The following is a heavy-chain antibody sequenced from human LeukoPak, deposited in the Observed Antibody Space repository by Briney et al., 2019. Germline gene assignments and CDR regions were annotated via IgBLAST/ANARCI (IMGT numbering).Heavy chain of an antibody. CDR3: ASGDYARFGPYY. J-gene: IGHJ4*02. D-gene: IGHD4-17*01. V-gene: IGHV4-30-4*01. Sequence: SQTLSLTCTVSGGSISSGDYYWSWIRQPPGKGLEWNGYIYYSGSTYYNPSLKSRVTISVDTSKNQFSLKLSSVTAADTAVYYCASGDYARFGPYYWGQGTLVTVSS. CDR1: GGSISSGDYY. CDR2: IYYSGST.